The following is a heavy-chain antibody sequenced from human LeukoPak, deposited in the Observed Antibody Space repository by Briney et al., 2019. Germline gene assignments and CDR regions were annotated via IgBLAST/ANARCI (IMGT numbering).Heavy chain of an antibody. V-gene: IGHV4-39*07. CDR3: AREDPGLIYFDY. J-gene: IGHJ4*02. CDR2: IYYSGST. CDR1: GGSISSSSYY. D-gene: IGHD3-10*01. Sequence: PSETLSLTCTVSGGSISSSSYYWGWIRQPPGKGLEWIGSIYYSGSTYYNPSLKSRVTISVDTSKNQFSLKLSSVTAADTAVYYCAREDPGLIYFDYWGQGTLVTVSS.